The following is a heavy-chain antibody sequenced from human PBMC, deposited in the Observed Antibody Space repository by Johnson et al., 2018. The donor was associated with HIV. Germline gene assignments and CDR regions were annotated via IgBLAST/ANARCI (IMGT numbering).Heavy chain of an antibody. V-gene: IGHV3-30*04. CDR3: ARDRAPISGTRWNAFDI. CDR2: ISYDGTNK. CDR1: GFTFSSYA. D-gene: IGHD1-7*01. J-gene: IGHJ3*02. Sequence: QVQLVESGGGVLQPGRSLRLSCAASGFTFSSYAMHWVRQAPGKGLEWVAVISYDGTNKYYADAVKGRFTIFRDNSKSTLYMNRLRTGDTAVYYCARDRAPISGTRWNAFDIWGQGAMVTVSS.